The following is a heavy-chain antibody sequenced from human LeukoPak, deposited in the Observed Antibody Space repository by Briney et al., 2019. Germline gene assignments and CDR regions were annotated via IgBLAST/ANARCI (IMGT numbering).Heavy chain of an antibody. CDR3: AKDRKEYSGYDWSFDY. V-gene: IGHV3-23*01. J-gene: IGHJ4*02. Sequence: EGSLRLSCAASGFTFSSYAMSWVRQAPGKGLEWVSAISGSGGSTYYADSVKGRFTISRDNSKNTLYLQMNSLRAEDTAVYYCAKDRKEYSGYDWSFDYWGQGTLVTVSS. CDR2: ISGSGGST. D-gene: IGHD5-12*01. CDR1: GFTFSSYA.